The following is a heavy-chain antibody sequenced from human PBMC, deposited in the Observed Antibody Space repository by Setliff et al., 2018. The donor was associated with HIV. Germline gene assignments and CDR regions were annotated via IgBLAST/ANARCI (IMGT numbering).Heavy chain of an antibody. J-gene: IGHJ4*02. CDR1: GFTFSGST. CDR3: TSGVEQWLIRGY. V-gene: IGHV3-73*01. Sequence: GGSLRLSCAASGFTFSGSTMYWVRQASGKGLEWVGRIGSKANSYATVYAASVKGRFTISRDDSENTAYLQMNSLKTEDTAVYYCTSGVEQWLIRGYWGQGTLVTVS. CDR2: IGSKANSYAT. D-gene: IGHD6-19*01.